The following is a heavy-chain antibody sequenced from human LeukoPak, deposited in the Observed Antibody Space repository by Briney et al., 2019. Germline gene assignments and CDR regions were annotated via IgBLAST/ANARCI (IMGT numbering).Heavy chain of an antibody. CDR2: MNPNSGNT. CDR1: GYTFTRYD. J-gene: IGHJ4*02. Sequence: ASVKVSCKASGYTFTRYDINWVRQATGQGLEWMGWMNPNSGNTGYAQKFQGRVTITRNTSISTAYMELSSLRSEDTAVYYCARGTGEYYDILTGDYWGQGTLVTVSS. CDR3: ARGTGEYYDILTGDY. D-gene: IGHD3-9*01. V-gene: IGHV1-8*03.